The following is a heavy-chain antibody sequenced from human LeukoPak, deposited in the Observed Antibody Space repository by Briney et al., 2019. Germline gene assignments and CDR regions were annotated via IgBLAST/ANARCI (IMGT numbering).Heavy chain of an antibody. CDR1: DGSITSNVYH. CDR3: ARYDSSWYALDS. V-gene: IGHV4-39*07. J-gene: IGHJ4*02. CDR2: INHSGST. Sequence: SETLSLTCTVSDGSITSNVYHWGWIRQPPGKGLEYMGSINHSGSTHCHPSLKSRVTISVDTSKNQLSLRLNSVTAADTAVYYCARYDSSWYALDSWGQGTLVTVSS. D-gene: IGHD6-13*01.